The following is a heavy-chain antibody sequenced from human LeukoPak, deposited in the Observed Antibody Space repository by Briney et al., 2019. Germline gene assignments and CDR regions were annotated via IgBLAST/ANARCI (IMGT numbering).Heavy chain of an antibody. V-gene: IGHV4-34*01. CDR1: GGSFSGYY. J-gene: IGHJ5*02. D-gene: IGHD3-10*01. CDR3: ARHCGIICNYYYGSGSYFFNWFDP. CDR2: INHSGST. Sequence: SETLSLTCAVYGGSFSGYYWSWIRQPPGKGLEWIGEINHSGSTNYNPSLKSRVTISVDTSKNQFSLKLSSVTAADTAVYYCARHCGIICNYYYGSGSYFFNWFDPWGQGTLVTVSS.